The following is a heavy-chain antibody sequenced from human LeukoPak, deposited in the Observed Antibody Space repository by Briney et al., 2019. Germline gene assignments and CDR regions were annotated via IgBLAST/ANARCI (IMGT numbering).Heavy chain of an antibody. Sequence: PSETLSLTCTVSGGSISSYYWSWIRQPPGRGLEWIGYIYYSGSSNYNPSLKSRVTISVDASKNQFSLKLSSVTAADTAVFFCARVLSSGWTGFDYWGQGTLVTVSS. V-gene: IGHV4-59*01. D-gene: IGHD6-19*01. CDR2: IYYSGSS. J-gene: IGHJ4*02. CDR1: GGSISSYY. CDR3: ARVLSSGWTGFDY.